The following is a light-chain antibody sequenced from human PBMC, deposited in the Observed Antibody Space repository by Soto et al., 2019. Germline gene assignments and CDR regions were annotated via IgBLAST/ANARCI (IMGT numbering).Light chain of an antibody. CDR2: DAS. J-gene: IGKJ1*01. CDR3: QQYNNWLWT. Sequence: EIVMTQSPATLSVSPGVRATLSCRASQSVSRNVAWYQQKPGQAPRLLIHDASTRATGISVRFSGSGSGTEFTLTISSLQSEDFAVYYCQQYNNWLWTFGQGTKVEIK. V-gene: IGKV3-15*01. CDR1: QSVSRN.